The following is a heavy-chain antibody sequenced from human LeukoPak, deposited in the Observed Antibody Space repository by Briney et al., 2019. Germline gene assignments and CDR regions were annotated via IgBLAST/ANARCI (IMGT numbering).Heavy chain of an antibody. CDR3: AKRPRDEYSPIDY. CDR2: IYYSGST. D-gene: IGHD2-15*01. Sequence: SETLSLTCTVAGGSISSSSYYWGWIRQPPGKGLEWIGSIYYSGSTYYNPSLKSRVTISVDTSKNQFSLKLSSVTAADKAVYYCAKRPRDEYSPIDYWGQGTLVTVSS. J-gene: IGHJ4*02. CDR1: GGSISSSSYY. V-gene: IGHV4-39*07.